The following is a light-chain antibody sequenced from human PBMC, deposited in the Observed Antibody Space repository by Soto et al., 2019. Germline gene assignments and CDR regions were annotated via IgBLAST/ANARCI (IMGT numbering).Light chain of an antibody. Sequence: QSVLTQPPSASGTPGQRVTISCSGSSSNIGSLSVDWYQHLPGTAPKLLIYSDYQRPSGVPDRFSGSKSGTSASLAISGLQSVDDADYYCAAWNGTLNGLYVFGTGTKVTVL. J-gene: IGLJ1*01. CDR2: SDY. CDR1: SSNIGSLS. V-gene: IGLV1-44*01. CDR3: AAWNGTLNGLYV.